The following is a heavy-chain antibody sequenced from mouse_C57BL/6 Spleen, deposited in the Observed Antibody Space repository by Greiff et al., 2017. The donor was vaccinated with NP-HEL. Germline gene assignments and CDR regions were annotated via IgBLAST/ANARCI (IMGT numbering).Heavy chain of an antibody. CDR1: GYTFTSYW. CDR2: IDPSDSET. V-gene: IGHV1-52*01. CDR3: ARKGYDYATMDY. Sequence: VQLQQPGAELVRPGSSVKLSCKASGYTFTSYWMHWVKQRPIQGLEWIGNIDPSDSETHYNQKFKDKATLTVDKSSSTAYMQLSSLTSEDSSVYYCARKGYDYATMDYWGQVTSVTVSS. J-gene: IGHJ4*01. D-gene: IGHD2-4*01.